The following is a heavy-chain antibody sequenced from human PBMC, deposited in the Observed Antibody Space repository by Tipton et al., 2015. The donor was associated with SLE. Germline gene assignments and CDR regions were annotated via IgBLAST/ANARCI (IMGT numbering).Heavy chain of an antibody. J-gene: IGHJ5*02. Sequence: QSGAEVKKPGASVKVSCRASGYTFIDYYIHWVRQAPGQGLDWMGWINPKTGGTYFPQKFQGRVTMTRDTSISTAYMELRRLRSDDTAVYYCTRRYGDPTNPYFDPWGQGTLVNVSS. CDR3: TRRYGDPTNPYFDP. CDR2: INPKTGGT. V-gene: IGHV1-2*02. D-gene: IGHD4-17*01. CDR1: GYTFIDYY.